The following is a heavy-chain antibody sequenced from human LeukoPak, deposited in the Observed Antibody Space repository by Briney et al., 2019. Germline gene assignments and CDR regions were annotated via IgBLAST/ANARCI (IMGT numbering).Heavy chain of an antibody. CDR2: INPNSGGT. D-gene: IGHD3-10*01. CDR3: ARALSGFGELLYSKPFDY. J-gene: IGHJ4*02. CDR1: GYTFTGYY. Sequence: VASVKVSCKASGYTFTGYYMHWVRQAPGQGLEWMGWINPNSGGTNYAQKFQGRVTMTRDTSISTAYMELSRLRSDDTAVYYCARALSGFGELLYSKPFDYWGQGTLVTVSS. V-gene: IGHV1-2*02.